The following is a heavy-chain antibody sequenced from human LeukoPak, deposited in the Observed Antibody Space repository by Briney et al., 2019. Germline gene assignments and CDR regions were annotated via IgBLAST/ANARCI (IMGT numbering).Heavy chain of an antibody. D-gene: IGHD4-11*01. J-gene: IGHJ6*02. CDR2: IYYSGST. CDR3: ARVHSNLYYYYGMDV. Sequence: SETLSLTCTVPGGSISSYYWSWIRQPPGKGLEWIGYIYYSGSTNYNPSLKSRVTISVDTSKNQFSLKLSSVTAADTAVYYCARVHSNLYYYYGMDVWGQGTTVTVSS. CDR1: GGSISSYY. V-gene: IGHV4-59*01.